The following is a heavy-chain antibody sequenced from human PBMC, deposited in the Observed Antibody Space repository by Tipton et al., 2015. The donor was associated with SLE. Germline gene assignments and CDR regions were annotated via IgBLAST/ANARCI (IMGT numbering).Heavy chain of an antibody. Sequence: SLRLSCAASGFTFSSYEMNWVRQAPGKGLEWVSYISSSGSTIYYADSVKGRFTISRDNAKNSLYLQMNSLRAEDTAVYYCARGPAMTTDYHYMDVWGKGTTVTVSS. V-gene: IGHV3-48*03. J-gene: IGHJ6*03. CDR1: GFTFSSYE. D-gene: IGHD4-11*01. CDR3: ARGPAMTTDYHYMDV. CDR2: ISSSGSTI.